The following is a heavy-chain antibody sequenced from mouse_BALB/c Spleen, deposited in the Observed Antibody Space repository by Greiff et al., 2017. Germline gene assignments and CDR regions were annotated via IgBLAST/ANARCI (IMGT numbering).Heavy chain of an antibody. CDR3: ARRGAYFDY. CDR1: GFTFSDYY. Sequence: EVQGVESGGGLVKPGGSLKLSCAASGFTFSDYYMYWVRQTPEKRLEWVATISDGGSYTYYPDSVKGRFTISRDNAKNNLYLQMSSLKSEDTALYYCARRGAYFDYWGQGTTLTVSS. CDR2: ISDGGSYT. V-gene: IGHV5-4*02. J-gene: IGHJ2*01.